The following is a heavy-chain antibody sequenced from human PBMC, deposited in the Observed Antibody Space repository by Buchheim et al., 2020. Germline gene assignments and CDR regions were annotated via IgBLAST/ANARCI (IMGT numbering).Heavy chain of an antibody. CDR2: ISSSSSYI. V-gene: IGHV3-21*01. CDR1: GFTFSSYS. J-gene: IGHJ6*02. CDR3: ASQTYSSGCGSCHNYGMDV. Sequence: EVQLVESGGGLVKPGGSLRLSCAASGFTFSSYSMNWARQAPGKGLEWVSSISSSSSYIYYADSVKGRFTISRDNAKNSLYLQMNSLRAEDTAVYYCASQTYSSGCGSCHNYGMDVWGQGTT. D-gene: IGHD6-19*01.